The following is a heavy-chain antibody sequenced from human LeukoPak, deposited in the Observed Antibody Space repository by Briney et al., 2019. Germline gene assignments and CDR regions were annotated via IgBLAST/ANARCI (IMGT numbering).Heavy chain of an antibody. V-gene: IGHV1-18*01. CDR3: ASLCSSTSCYTQGAFDI. D-gene: IGHD2-2*02. Sequence: SVKVSCKASGYTFTSYGISWVRQAPGQGLEWMGWISAYNGNTNYAQKLQGRVTMTTDTSTSTAYMELRSLRSDDTAVYYCASLCSSTSCYTQGAFDIWGQGTMVTVSS. CDR2: ISAYNGNT. CDR1: GYTFTSYG. J-gene: IGHJ3*02.